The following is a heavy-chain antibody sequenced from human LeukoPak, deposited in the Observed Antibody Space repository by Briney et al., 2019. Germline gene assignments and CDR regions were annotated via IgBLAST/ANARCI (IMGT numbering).Heavy chain of an antibody. J-gene: IGHJ4*02. CDR1: GFTFSSYS. V-gene: IGHV3-21*01. Sequence: GGSLRLSCAASGFTFSSYSMNWVRQAPGKGLEWVSSISSSSSYIYYADSVKGRFTISRDNAKNSLYLQMNSLRAEDTAVYYCARDWGQWLAPTKYDYWGQGTLVTVSS. D-gene: IGHD6-19*01. CDR2: ISSSSSYI. CDR3: ARDWGQWLAPTKYDY.